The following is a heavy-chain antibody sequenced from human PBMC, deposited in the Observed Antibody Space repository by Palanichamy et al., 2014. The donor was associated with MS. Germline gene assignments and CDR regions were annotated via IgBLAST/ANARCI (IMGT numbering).Heavy chain of an antibody. J-gene: IGHJ6*02. Sequence: QVQLVQSGSEVEKDLGPSVKVSCKASGYTFTSYAMNWVRQAPGQGLEWMGWINTNTEDPTYAQGFTGRFVFSLDTSVSTAYLQISSLKAEDTAIYYCARGQFLESRVEDLWGQGTTVTVSS. V-gene: IGHV7-4-1*02. CDR1: GYTFTSYA. D-gene: IGHD3-3*01. CDR2: INTNTEDP. CDR3: ARGQFLESRVEDL.